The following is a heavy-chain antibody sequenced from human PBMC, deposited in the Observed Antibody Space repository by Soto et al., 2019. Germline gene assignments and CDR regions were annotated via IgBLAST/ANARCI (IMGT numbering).Heavy chain of an antibody. CDR1: GFTFDHYA. CDR2: ITWNSGSK. J-gene: IGHJ4*02. Sequence: EVQLVESGGGLVQPGRSLRLSCAASGFTFDHYAMHWVRQPPGKGLEWVSGITWNSGSKDYAYSVKGRFTISRDNRKNSLYLQMNSLRGEDTALYYCTTTYPNDDSRVVAYWGQGTLVTVSS. V-gene: IGHV3-9*01. CDR3: TTTYPNDDSRVVAY. D-gene: IGHD1-1*01.